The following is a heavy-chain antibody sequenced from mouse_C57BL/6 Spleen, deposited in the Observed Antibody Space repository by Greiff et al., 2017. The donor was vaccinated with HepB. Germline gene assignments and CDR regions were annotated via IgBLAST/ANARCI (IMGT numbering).Heavy chain of an antibody. D-gene: IGHD2-4*01. V-gene: IGHV5-12*01. J-gene: IGHJ3*01. Sequence: EVQLQESGGGLVQPGGSLKLSCAASGFTFSDYYMYWVRQTPEKRLEWVAYISNGGGSTYYPDTVKGRFTISRDNAKNTLYLQMSRLKSEDTAMYYCARRRDDYDEAWFAYWGQGTLVTVSA. CDR3: ARRRDDYDEAWFAY. CDR2: ISNGGGST. CDR1: GFTFSDYY.